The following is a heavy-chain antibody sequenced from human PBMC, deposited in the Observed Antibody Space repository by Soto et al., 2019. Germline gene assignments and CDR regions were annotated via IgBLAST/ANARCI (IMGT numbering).Heavy chain of an antibody. CDR2: IYPGDSDT. CDR1: GYSFTSYW. CDR3: ARQVDRAYDKRFDY. J-gene: IGHJ4*02. Sequence: GESLKISCKASGYSFTSYWIAWVRQMPGKGLQWMGIIYPGDSDTRYSPSFQGQVTISADKSISTAYLQWSHLKASDTAMYFCARQVDRAYDKRFDYWGQGALVTVSS. D-gene: IGHD5-12*01. V-gene: IGHV5-51*01.